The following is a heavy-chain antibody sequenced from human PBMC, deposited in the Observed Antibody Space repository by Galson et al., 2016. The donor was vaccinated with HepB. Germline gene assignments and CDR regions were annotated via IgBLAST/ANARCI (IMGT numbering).Heavy chain of an antibody. J-gene: IGHJ2*01. V-gene: IGHV3-11*04. D-gene: IGHD3-10*01. CDR1: GFNFSDYH. CDR3: ARVFLVRGVIGSYLDV. CDR2: ISSSGTSK. Sequence: SLRLSCAASGFNFSDYHMTWIRQAPGKGLEWISYISSSGTSKYYAESLKGRCTISRDNAKKSLYLQMDSLSGDDTAVYYCARVFLVRGVIGSYLDVWGRDTLVSVSS.